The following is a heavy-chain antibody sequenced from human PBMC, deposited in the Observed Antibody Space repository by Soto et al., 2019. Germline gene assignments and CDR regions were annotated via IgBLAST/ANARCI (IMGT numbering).Heavy chain of an antibody. CDR2: ISWNSGSI. CDR3: AKVRYSSGWMYYFDY. Sequence: GGSLRLSCAASGFTFDDYAMHWVRQAPGKGLEWVSGISWNSGSIGYADSVKGRFTISRDNAKNSLYLQMNSLRAEDTALYYCAKVRYSSGWMYYFDYWGQGTLVTVSS. D-gene: IGHD6-19*01. J-gene: IGHJ4*02. V-gene: IGHV3-9*01. CDR1: GFTFDDYA.